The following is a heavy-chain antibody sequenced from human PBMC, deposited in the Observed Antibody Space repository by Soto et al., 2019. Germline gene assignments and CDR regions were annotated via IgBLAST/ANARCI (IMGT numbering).Heavy chain of an antibody. D-gene: IGHD3-9*01. V-gene: IGHV3-23*01. CDR3: AKSPGGLYYDISTGYRLYFDY. CDR2: ISGSGGST. CDR1: GFTFSSYA. Sequence: GESLKISCAASGFTFSSYAMSWVRQAPGKGLEWVSAISGSGGSTYYADSVKGRFTISRDNSKNTLYLQMNSLRAEDTAVYYCAKSPGGLYYDISTGYRLYFDYWGQGTLVTVSA. J-gene: IGHJ4*02.